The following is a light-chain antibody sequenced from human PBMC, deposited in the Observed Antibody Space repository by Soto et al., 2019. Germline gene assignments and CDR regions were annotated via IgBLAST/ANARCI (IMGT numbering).Light chain of an antibody. CDR2: DAS. V-gene: IGKV3-11*01. CDR3: QQRSNWIT. CDR1: QSVSTY. Sequence: EVVLTQSPDTLSLSPGEKATLSCRASQSVSTYLAWYQQKPGQAPRLLIYDASNRATGIPARFSGSASGTDFTLTISSLEPEDFAVYYCQQRSNWITFGQGTRLEIK. J-gene: IGKJ5*01.